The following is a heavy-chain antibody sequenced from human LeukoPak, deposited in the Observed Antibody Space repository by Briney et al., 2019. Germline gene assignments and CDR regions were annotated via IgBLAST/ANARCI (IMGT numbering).Heavy chain of an antibody. D-gene: IGHD6-19*01. CDR3: AREEPVASDY. Sequence: ASVNVSFTASVYTFTSYDINWVRQAPGQGLEWMGWMNPNSGNTGYAQKFQGRVTMTRNTSISTAYMELSSLRSEDTAVYYCAREEPVASDYWGQGTLVTVSS. CDR1: VYTFTSYD. J-gene: IGHJ4*02. CDR2: MNPNSGNT. V-gene: IGHV1-8*01.